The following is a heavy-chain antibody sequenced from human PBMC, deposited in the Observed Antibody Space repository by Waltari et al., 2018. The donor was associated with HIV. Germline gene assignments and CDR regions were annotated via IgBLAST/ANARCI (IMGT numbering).Heavy chain of an antibody. D-gene: IGHD2-2*01. CDR2: VSWDGNST. Sequence: EVQLAVSGGVVVQPGGSLSLSCPTSGFNFDHYTMAWVRQAPGKGLEWVSLVSWDGNSTYYLDSVKGRFTISRDNMKNSLYLQMDSLKIEDTALYYCAAAYHSSSAHLYWGQGTLVTVST. J-gene: IGHJ4*02. CDR1: GFNFDHYT. CDR3: AAAYHSSSAHLY. V-gene: IGHV3-43*01.